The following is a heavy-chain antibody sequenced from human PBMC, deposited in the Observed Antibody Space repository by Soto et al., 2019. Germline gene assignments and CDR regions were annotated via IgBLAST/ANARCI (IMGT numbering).Heavy chain of an antibody. J-gene: IGHJ2*01. CDR2: IYYSGST. D-gene: IGHD3-22*01. CDR1: GGSISSGGYY. V-gene: IGHV4-31*03. Sequence: PSETLSLTCTVSGGSISSGGYYWSWIRQHPGKGLEWIGYIYYSGSTYYNPSLKSRVTISVDTSKNQFSLKLSSVTAADTAVYYCASSRLYYYDRIRRTGDFDLWGRGTLVTVSS. CDR3: ASSRLYYYDRIRRTGDFDL.